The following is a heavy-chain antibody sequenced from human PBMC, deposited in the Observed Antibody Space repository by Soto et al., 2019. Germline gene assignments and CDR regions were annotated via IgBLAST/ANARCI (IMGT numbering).Heavy chain of an antibody. V-gene: IGHV4-34*01. CDR2: INHSGST. Sequence: SETLSLTCAVYGGSFSGYYWSWIRQPPGKGLEWIGEINHSGSTNYNPSLKSRVTISVDTSKNQFSLKLSSVTAADTAVYYCARDGDWNYDNYYYGMDVWGQGTTVTVSS. J-gene: IGHJ6*02. CDR1: GGSFSGYY. D-gene: IGHD1-7*01. CDR3: ARDGDWNYDNYYYGMDV.